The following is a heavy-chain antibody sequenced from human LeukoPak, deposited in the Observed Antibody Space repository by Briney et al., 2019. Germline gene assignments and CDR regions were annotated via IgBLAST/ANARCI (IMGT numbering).Heavy chain of an antibody. Sequence: SGGSLRLSCAASGFTVSSYWMHWVRQVPGQGLAWVARINNDGATTRYADSVRGRFLISRDNTKDTVSLEMTGLTVEDMGVYYCARGRRWLVPNTYFDYWGQGSLVTVSS. J-gene: IGHJ4*02. CDR2: INNDGATT. CDR1: GFTVSSYW. D-gene: IGHD6-19*01. V-gene: IGHV3-74*01. CDR3: ARGRRWLVPNTYFDY.